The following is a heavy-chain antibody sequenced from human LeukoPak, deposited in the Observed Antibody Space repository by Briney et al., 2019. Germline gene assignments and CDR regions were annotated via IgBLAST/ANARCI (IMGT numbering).Heavy chain of an antibody. CDR2: INHSGST. CDR3: ARLIGTRPPFDY. Sequence: PSETLSLTCAVYGGSFSGYYWSWIRQPPGKGLEWIGEINHSGSTNYNPSLKSRVTISVDTSKNQFSLKLSSVTAVDTAVYYCARLIGTRPPFDYWGQGTLVTVSS. V-gene: IGHV4-34*01. J-gene: IGHJ4*02. CDR1: GGSFSGYY.